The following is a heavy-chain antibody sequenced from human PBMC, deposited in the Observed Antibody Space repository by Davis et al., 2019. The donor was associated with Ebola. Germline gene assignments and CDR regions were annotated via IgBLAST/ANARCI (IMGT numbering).Heavy chain of an antibody. CDR2: IRSKAYGGTT. CDR3: TRGSIAAPNNYYYGMDV. J-gene: IGHJ6*02. V-gene: IGHV3-49*03. D-gene: IGHD6-13*01. Sequence: GGSLRLSCTASGFTFGDYAMSWFRQAPGKGLEWVGFIRSKAYGGTTEYAASVKGRFTISRDESKSIAYLQMNSLKPEDTAVYYCTRGSIAAPNNYYYGMDVWGQGTTVTVSS. CDR1: GFTFGDYA.